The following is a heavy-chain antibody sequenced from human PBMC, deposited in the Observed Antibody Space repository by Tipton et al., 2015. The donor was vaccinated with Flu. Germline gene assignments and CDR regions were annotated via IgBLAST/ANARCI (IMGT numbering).Heavy chain of an antibody. J-gene: IGHJ6*02. CDR3: ARDSQQLVHRYYYYGMDV. Sequence: TPSLTCTVSGGSISSYYWSWIRQPAGKGLEWIGRIYTSGSTNYNPSLKSRVTMSVDTSKNQFSLKLSSVTAADTAVYYCARDSQQLVHRYYYYGMDVWDQGP. CDR1: GGSISSYY. CDR2: IYTSGST. V-gene: IGHV4-4*07. D-gene: IGHD6-13*01.